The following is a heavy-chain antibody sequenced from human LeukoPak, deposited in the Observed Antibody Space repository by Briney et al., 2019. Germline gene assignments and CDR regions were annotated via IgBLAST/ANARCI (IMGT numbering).Heavy chain of an antibody. CDR2: ITGSGDKT. CDR1: GFTFTSYA. Sequence: GGSLRLSCAASGFTFTSYAMLWVRQAPGKGLEWVSSITGSGDKTYYADFVKGRFTISRDNSKSTLYLQMNSLRVEDTAVYYCARRGEARGQFDYWGQGAPVTVSS. D-gene: IGHD3-16*01. J-gene: IGHJ4*02. CDR3: ARRGEARGQFDY. V-gene: IGHV3-23*01.